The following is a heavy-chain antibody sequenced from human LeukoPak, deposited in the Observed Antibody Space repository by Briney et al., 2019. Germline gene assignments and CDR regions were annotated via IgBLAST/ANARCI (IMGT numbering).Heavy chain of an antibody. J-gene: IGHJ4*02. V-gene: IGHV4-34*01. D-gene: IGHD3-9*01. Sequence: PSETLFLTCAVYGGSFSGYYWSWIRQPPGKGLEWIGEINHSGSTNYNPSLKSRVTISVDTSKNQFSLKLSSVTAADTAVYYCARRVAYYDILTGPGAIDYWGQGTLVTVSS. CDR2: INHSGST. CDR1: GGSFSGYY. CDR3: ARRVAYYDILTGPGAIDY.